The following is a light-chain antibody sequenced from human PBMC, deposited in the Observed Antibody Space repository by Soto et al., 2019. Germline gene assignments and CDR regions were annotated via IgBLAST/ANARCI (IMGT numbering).Light chain of an antibody. CDR3: QQLGNSPLT. CDR2: GAF. J-gene: IGKJ4*01. Sequence: IQNTQSPSSLSASVGDSVTITCQASQDITRYFAWYQQKPGQAPKLLIYGAFTLRSGVPSRFSGSGSGTEFTLTISSMEPEDFATYCCQQLGNSPLTFGGGTKVDIK. CDR1: QDITRY. V-gene: IGKV1-9*01.